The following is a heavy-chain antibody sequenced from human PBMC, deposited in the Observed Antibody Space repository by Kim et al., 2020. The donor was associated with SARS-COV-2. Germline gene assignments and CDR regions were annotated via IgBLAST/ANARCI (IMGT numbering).Heavy chain of an antibody. CDR3: ARGAPKYCSGGSCPDY. J-gene: IGHJ4*02. D-gene: IGHD2-15*01. Sequence: KFQGRVTITADESTSTAYMELSSLRSEDTAVYYCARGAPKYCSGGSCPDYWGQGTLVTVSS. V-gene: IGHV1-69*01.